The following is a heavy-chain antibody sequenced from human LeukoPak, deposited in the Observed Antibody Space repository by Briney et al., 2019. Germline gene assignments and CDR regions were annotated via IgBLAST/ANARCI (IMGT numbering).Heavy chain of an antibody. J-gene: IGHJ3*02. D-gene: IGHD3-9*01. CDR3: ARGPYLTGYSLGAFDI. Sequence: SETLSLTCAVYGGSFSGYYWSWIRQPPGKGLEWIGEINHSGSTNYNPSLKSRVTISVDTSKNQFSLKLSSVTAADTAVYYCARGPYLTGYSLGAFDIWGQGTMVTVPS. CDR1: GGSFSGYY. V-gene: IGHV4-34*01. CDR2: INHSGST.